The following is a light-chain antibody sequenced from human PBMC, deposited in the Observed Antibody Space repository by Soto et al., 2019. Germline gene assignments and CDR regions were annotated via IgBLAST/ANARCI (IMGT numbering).Light chain of an antibody. Sequence: DIQMTQSPSTLSASVGDRVTITCRASQSISSWLAWYQQKPGKAPKLLIYKASSLESGVPSRFSGSGSGTEFTLTISSLQPDDFATYYCRQYNSYSWTFGQGTTGDIK. CDR3: RQYNSYSWT. J-gene: IGKJ1*01. V-gene: IGKV1-5*03. CDR2: KAS. CDR1: QSISSW.